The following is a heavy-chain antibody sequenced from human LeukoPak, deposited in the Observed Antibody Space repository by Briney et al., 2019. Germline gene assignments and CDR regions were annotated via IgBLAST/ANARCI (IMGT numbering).Heavy chain of an antibody. V-gene: IGHV1-69*13. D-gene: IGHD5-18*01. CDR1: GGTFSSYA. J-gene: IGHJ4*02. CDR3: ARGPVDTAMDPLYYFDY. Sequence: GASVKVSCKASGGTFSSYAISWVRQAPGQGLEWMGGIIPIFGTANYAQKFQGRVTITADESTSTAYMELSSLRSEDTAVYYCARGPVDTAMDPLYYFDYRGQGTLVTVSS. CDR2: IIPIFGTA.